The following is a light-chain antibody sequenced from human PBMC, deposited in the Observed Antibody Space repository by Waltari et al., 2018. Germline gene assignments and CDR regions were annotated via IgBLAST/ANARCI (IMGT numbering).Light chain of an antibody. J-gene: IGKJ1*01. CDR3: HQYKNWPPWT. CDR2: DAS. V-gene: IGKV3-15*01. Sequence: EIVVTQSPATLSLSPGEIATLSCRASESVSTNVAWYQQKPGQPPRLLIYDASTRATGIPARFSGSGSGTEFTLSISSLQSEDFAVYYCHQYKNWPPWTFGQGTKVEIK. CDR1: ESVSTN.